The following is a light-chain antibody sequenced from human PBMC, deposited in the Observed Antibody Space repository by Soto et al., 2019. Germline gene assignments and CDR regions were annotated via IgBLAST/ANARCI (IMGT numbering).Light chain of an antibody. CDR3: QQYYSTPL. V-gene: IGKV4-1*01. CDR2: WAS. Sequence: DIVMTQSPDSLAVSLGERATINCKSSQSVLYSSNNKNYLAWYQQKPGQPPKLLIYWASTRESGVPDRFSGSGSGTDFTLTISSLQAEDVAVCDCQQYYSTPLFGQGTRLEIK. CDR1: QSVLYSSNNKNY. J-gene: IGKJ5*01.